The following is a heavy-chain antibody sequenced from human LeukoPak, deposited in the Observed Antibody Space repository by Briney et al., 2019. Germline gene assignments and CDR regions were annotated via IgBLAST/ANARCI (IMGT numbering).Heavy chain of an antibody. CDR2: IYYSGST. D-gene: IGHD1-26*01. J-gene: IGHJ4*02. CDR1: GGSISSSSYY. CDR3: ARSTGPSGNYPCFDY. V-gene: IGHV4-39*01. Sequence: PSETLSLTCTVSGGSISSSSYYWGWIRQPPGKGLEWIGIIYYSGSTYYNPSLKSRVTISVDTSKNQFSLKLSSVTAADTAVYYCARSTGPSGNYPCFDYWGQGTLVTVSS.